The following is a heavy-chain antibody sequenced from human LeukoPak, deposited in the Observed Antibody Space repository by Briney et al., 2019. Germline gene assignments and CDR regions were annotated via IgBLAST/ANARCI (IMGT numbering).Heavy chain of an antibody. V-gene: IGHV6-1*01. CDR3: ARVVVRGAHWYFDL. J-gene: IGHJ2*01. D-gene: IGHD3-10*01. Sequence: SQTLSLTSAISGDTVSSNSAAWSSGRPSPSRCLEWLVRTYYRSKWYNDYAVSVKSRITINPDTSKNQFSLQLNSVTPEDTAVYYCARVVVRGAHWYFDLWGRGTLVTVSS. CDR2: TYYRSKWYN. CDR1: GDTVSSNSAA.